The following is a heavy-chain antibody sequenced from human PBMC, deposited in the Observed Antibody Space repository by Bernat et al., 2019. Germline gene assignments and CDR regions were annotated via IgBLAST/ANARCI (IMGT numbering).Heavy chain of an antibody. V-gene: IGHV3-33*01. CDR1: GFTFSSYG. D-gene: IGHD5-18*01. Sequence: QVQLVESGGGVVQPGRSLRLSCAASGFTFSSYGMHWVRQAPGKGLEWVAVIWYDGSNKYYADCVKGRFTISRDNSKNTLYLQMNSLRAEDTAVYYCARDGGYSYGTEFSDYWGQGTLVTVSS. J-gene: IGHJ4*02. CDR2: IWYDGSNK. CDR3: ARDGGYSYGTEFSDY.